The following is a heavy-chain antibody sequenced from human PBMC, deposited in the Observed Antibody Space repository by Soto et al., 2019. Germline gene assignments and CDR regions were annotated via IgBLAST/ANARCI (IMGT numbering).Heavy chain of an antibody. CDR2: IYPGDSDT. CDR1: GYSFSSYW. V-gene: IGHV5-51*01. J-gene: IGHJ6*02. D-gene: IGHD3-16*01. CDR3: ANRVLNPYYYYGMDV. Sequence: PGASLKMAGKVSGYSFSSYWIVWVRQIPGKGLEWMGIIYPGDSDTRYSPSFQGQVTISADKSISTAYLQWSSLRAEDTAVYYCANRVLNPYYYYGMDVWGQGTTVTVSS.